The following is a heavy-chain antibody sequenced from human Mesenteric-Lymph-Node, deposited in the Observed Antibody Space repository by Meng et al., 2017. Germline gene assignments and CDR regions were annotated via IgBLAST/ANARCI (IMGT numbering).Heavy chain of an antibody. CDR2: IYYSGST. CDR3: ARHDGGYGDYFDH. J-gene: IGHJ4*02. CDR1: GVSISSSRHY. D-gene: IGHD5-12*01. Sequence: HLKELVPGLVKPSETLSLTCTVSGVSISSSRHYWGWIRQPPGKGLEWIGSIYYSGSTYYNPSLRSRVTMSLDTSKNQFSLKLSSVTATDTAVYYCARHDGGYGDYFDHWGQGTLVTVSS. V-gene: IGHV4-39*01.